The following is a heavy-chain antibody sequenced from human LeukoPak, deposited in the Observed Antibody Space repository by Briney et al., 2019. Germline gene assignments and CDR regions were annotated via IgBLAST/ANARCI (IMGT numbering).Heavy chain of an antibody. Sequence: GASVKVSCKASGGTFSSYAISWVRQAPGQGLEWMGGIIPIFGTANYAQKFQGRVTITADKSTSTAYMELSSLRSEDTAVYYCAGVRFLEWNPHWDDAFDIWGQGTMVTVSS. CDR3: AGVRFLEWNPHWDDAFDI. D-gene: IGHD3-3*01. J-gene: IGHJ3*02. CDR1: GGTFSSYA. V-gene: IGHV1-69*06. CDR2: IIPIFGTA.